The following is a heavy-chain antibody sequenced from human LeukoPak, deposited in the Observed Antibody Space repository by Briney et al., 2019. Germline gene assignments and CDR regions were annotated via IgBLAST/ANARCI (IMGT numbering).Heavy chain of an antibody. D-gene: IGHD3-22*01. CDR1: GFTFSSYS. CDR2: ISSSSSYK. V-gene: IGHV3-21*01. J-gene: IGHJ4*02. CDR3: ARDDGRGSSGYAPSPHDY. Sequence: KPGGSLRLSCAASGFTFSSYSMNWVRQAPGKGLEWVSSISSSSSYKYYADSVKGRFTISRDNAKNSLYLQMNSLRAEDTAVYYCARDDGRGSSGYAPSPHDYWGQGTLVTVSS.